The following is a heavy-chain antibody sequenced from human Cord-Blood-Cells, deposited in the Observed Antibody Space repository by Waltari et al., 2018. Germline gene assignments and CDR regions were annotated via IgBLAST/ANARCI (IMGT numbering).Heavy chain of an antibody. CDR3: ARSKRGIAARDAFDI. V-gene: IGHV1-69*09. D-gene: IGHD6-6*01. J-gene: IGHJ3*02. CDR1: GGTFSSYA. Sequence: QVQLVQSGAEVKKPGSSVKVSCKASGGTFSSYAISWVRQAPGQGLEWMGRIIPILGIANYAQKFQGRVTITADKSTSTAYMELSSLRSEDTAVYYCARSKRGIAARDAFDIWGQGTMVTVSS. CDR2: IIPILGIA.